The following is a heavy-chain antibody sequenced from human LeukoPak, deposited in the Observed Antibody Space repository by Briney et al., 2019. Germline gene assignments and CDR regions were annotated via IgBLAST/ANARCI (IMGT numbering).Heavy chain of an antibody. V-gene: IGHV2-5*02. CDR2: IYWDDDK. J-gene: IGHJ5*02. D-gene: IGHD6-13*01. Sequence: SGPTLVNPTQTLTLTCTFSGFSLSTSGVGVGWIRQPPGKALEWLALIYWDDDKRYSPSLKSRLTITKDTSKNQVVLTMTNMDPVDTATYYCALIIAAADDNWFDPWGQGTLVTVSS. CDR1: GFSLSTSGVG. CDR3: ALIIAAADDNWFDP.